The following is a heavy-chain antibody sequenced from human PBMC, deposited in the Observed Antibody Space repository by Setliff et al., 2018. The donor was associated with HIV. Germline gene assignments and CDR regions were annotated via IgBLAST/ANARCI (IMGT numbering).Heavy chain of an antibody. J-gene: IGHJ4*02. CDR1: GYTFSEYA. V-gene: IGHV1-3*04. CDR3: ARWCAAAGCYPAIYHFDS. D-gene: IGHD2-2*01. CDR2: IDTDNGYR. Sequence: ASVKVSCKASGYTFSEYAIHWVRQAPGRRLEWMGRIDTDNGYRRYSPKLQGRVTITKDTSANAAYMELRGLRSEGTAVYYCARWCAAAGCYPAIYHFDSWGQGTLVTVS.